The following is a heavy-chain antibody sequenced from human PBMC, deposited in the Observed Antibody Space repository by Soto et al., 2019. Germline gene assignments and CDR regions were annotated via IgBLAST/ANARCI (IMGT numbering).Heavy chain of an antibody. CDR3: ARAYDSSMNYFEY. CDR2: ISYDGSNK. CDR1: GFTFSSFA. D-gene: IGHD3-22*01. J-gene: IGHJ4*02. V-gene: IGHV3-30-3*01. Sequence: QVQLVESGGGVVQPGRSLRLSCAASGFTFSSFAIHWVRQAPGKGLEWVSRISYDGSNKYYADSVNGRFTISRDNSKNTLYLQMNSLRAEDTAVYYCARAYDSSMNYFEYWGQGTLVTVSS.